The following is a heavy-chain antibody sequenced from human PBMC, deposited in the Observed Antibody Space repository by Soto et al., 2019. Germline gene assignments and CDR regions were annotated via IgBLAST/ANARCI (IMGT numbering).Heavy chain of an antibody. D-gene: IGHD5-18*01. CDR1: GGSISSYY. V-gene: IGHV4-59*12. CDR3: ASVRRGYSYGYRYYFDY. Sequence: SETLSLTCTVSGGSISSYYWSWIRQPPGKGLEWIGYIYYSGSTNYNPSLKSRVTISVDTSKNQFSLKLSSVTAADTAVYYCASVRRGYSYGYRYYFDYWGQGTLVNVSS. CDR2: IYYSGST. J-gene: IGHJ4*02.